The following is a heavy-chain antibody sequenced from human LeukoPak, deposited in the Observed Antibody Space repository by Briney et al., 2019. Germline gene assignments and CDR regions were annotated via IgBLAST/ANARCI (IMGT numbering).Heavy chain of an antibody. CDR2: ISWNSGSI. J-gene: IGHJ4*02. CDR1: GFTFDDYA. D-gene: IGHD6-13*01. V-gene: IGHV3-9*01. CDR3: AKRSNSWDFDY. Sequence: GGSLRLSCAASGFTFDDYAMHWVRQAPGKGLEWVSGISWNSGSIDYAESVKGRFTISRDNAENSLYLQMNSLRAEDTALYYCAKRSNSWDFDYWGQGTLVTVSS.